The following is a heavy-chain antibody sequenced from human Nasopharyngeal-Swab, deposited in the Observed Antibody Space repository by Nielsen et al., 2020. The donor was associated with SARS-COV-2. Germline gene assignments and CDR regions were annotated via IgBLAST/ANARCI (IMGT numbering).Heavy chain of an antibody. D-gene: IGHD6-6*01. V-gene: IGHV3-33*01. CDR1: GFTFSSYG. J-gene: IGHJ3*02. CDR3: ARDPPDSSSSKAGAFDI. CDR2: IWYDGSNK. Sequence: GGSLRLSCAASGFTFSSYGMHWVRQAPGKGLEWVAVIWYDGSNKYYADSVKGRFTISRDNSKNTLYLQMNSLRAEDTAVYYCARDPPDSSSSKAGAFDIWGQGTMVTVSS.